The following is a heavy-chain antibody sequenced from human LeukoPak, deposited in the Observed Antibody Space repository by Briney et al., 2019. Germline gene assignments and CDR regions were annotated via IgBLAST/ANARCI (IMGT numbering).Heavy chain of an antibody. CDR2: INPNSGGT. CDR3: ARGYSSGWYVDYFDY. CDR1: GYTFTGYY. Sequence: ASVKVSCKASGYTFTGYYMHWVRQAPGQGLEWMGWINPNSGGTNYAQKFQGWVTMTRDTSISTAYMELSRLRSDDTAVYYCARGYSSGWYVDYFDYWGQGTLVTVSS. J-gene: IGHJ4*02. D-gene: IGHD6-19*01. V-gene: IGHV1-2*04.